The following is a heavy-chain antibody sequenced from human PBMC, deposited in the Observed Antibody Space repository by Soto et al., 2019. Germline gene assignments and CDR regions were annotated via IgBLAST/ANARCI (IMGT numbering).Heavy chain of an antibody. CDR1: GFTFSSYA. V-gene: IGHV3-23*01. Sequence: EVQLLESGGGLVQPGGSLRLSCAASGFTFSSYAMRWVRKAPVKGLEWVSAISGSGGSTYYADSVKGRFTISRDNSKNTLYLQMNSMRAEDTAVYYCARRGSGSYYDYWGQATLVTVSS. J-gene: IGHJ4*02. D-gene: IGHD1-26*01. CDR2: ISGSGGST. CDR3: ARRGSGSYYDY.